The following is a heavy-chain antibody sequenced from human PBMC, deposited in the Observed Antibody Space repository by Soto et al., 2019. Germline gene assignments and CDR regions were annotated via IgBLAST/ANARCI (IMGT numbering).Heavy chain of an antibody. CDR3: ARGKIAATALHDAFDI. CDR2: INPNSGGT. D-gene: IGHD2-15*01. J-gene: IGHJ3*02. Sequence: ASVKVSCKASGYTFTGYYMHWVRQAPGQGLEWMGWINPNSGGTNYAQKFQGWVTMTRDTSISTAYMELSRLRSDDTAVYYCARGKIAATALHDAFDIWGQGTMVTVSS. CDR1: GYTFTGYY. V-gene: IGHV1-2*04.